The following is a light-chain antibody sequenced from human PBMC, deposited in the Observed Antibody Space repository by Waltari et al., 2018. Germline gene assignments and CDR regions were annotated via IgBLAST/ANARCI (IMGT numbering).Light chain of an antibody. CDR2: RNN. CDR3: AAWDDSLNGLV. V-gene: IGLV1-47*01. Sequence: QSVMTQPPSASATPGQRVIIPCSGSSSNIGSNFVYWYQHFPGTAPKLRIYRNNQRPSGVPYRFSGSKSGTSASLAISGLRSEDEAGYYCAAWDDSLNGLVFGGGTKLTVL. CDR1: SSNIGSNF. J-gene: IGLJ3*02.